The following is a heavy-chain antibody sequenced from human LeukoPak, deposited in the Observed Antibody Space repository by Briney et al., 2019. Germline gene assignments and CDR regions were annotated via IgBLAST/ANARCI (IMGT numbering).Heavy chain of an antibody. Sequence: GASVKVSCKVSGYTLTELSMHWVRQAPGKGLEWMGGFDPEDGETIYAQKFQGRVTMTEDTSTDTAYMELSSLRSEDTAVYYCAIRGYSSGGYCPAHWFAPGGQGPLSTVPS. CDR2: FDPEDGET. J-gene: IGHJ5*02. V-gene: IGHV1-24*01. CDR1: GYTLTELS. CDR3: AIRGYSSGGYCPAHWFAP. D-gene: IGHD6-19*01.